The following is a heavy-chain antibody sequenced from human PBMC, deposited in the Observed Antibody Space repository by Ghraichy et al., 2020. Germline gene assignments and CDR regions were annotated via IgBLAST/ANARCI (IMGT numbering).Heavy chain of an antibody. CDR3: ARPSTTLGDILTGYTTYFFYS. CDR1: GGSISSSSYY. CDR2: IYYSGST. V-gene: IGHV4-39*01. D-gene: IGHD3-9*01. J-gene: IGHJ4*02. Sequence: SETLSLTCTVSGGSISSSSYYWGWIRQPPGKGLEWIGNIYYSGSTYYNPSLQSRVTISLDTSNNQFSLMLSSLTAADTAVYYCARPSTTLGDILTGYTTYFFYSWGQGILVTVSS.